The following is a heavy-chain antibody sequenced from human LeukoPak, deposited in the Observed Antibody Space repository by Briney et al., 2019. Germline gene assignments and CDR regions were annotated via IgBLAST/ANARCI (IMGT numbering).Heavy chain of an antibody. D-gene: IGHD1-26*01. CDR3: ARDCSGSYYERYRIGGYHYYYYMDV. Sequence: GASVKVSCKASGYTFTSYGISWVRQAPGQGLECMGCIRAYNGNTHYAQKIQGRVTLTTDTSTYTADRELRSLRSDDTAVYYCARDCSGSYYERYRIGGYHYYYYMDVWGKGTTVNGPS. J-gene: IGHJ6*03. CDR2: IRAYNGNT. CDR1: GYTFTSYG. V-gene: IGHV1-18*01.